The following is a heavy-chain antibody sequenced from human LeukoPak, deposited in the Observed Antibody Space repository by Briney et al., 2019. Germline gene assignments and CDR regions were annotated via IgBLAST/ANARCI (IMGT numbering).Heavy chain of an antibody. D-gene: IGHD3-22*01. J-gene: IGHJ5*02. Sequence: GGSLRLSCAASGFTVSSNYMSWVRQAPGKGLEWVSVIYSGGSTYYADSVKGRFTISRDNSKNTLYLQMNSLRAEDTAVYYCARDIRGYYDSSGYYSSWGQGTLVTVSS. CDR2: IYSGGST. V-gene: IGHV3-66*01. CDR1: GFTVSSNY. CDR3: ARDIRGYYDSSGYYSS.